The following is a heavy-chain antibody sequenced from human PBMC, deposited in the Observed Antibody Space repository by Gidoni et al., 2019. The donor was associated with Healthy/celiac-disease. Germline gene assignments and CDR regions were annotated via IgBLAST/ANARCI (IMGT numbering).Heavy chain of an antibody. J-gene: IGHJ5*02. CDR2: ISSSSSYT. D-gene: IGHD3-9*01. CDR3: AREGDILTEGWFDP. Sequence: QVQLVESGGGLVKPGGSLRLSCAASGFTFSDYYMSWIRQAPGKGLEWVSYISSSSSYTNYADSVKGRFTISRDNAKNSLYLQMNSLRAEDTAVYYCAREGDILTEGWFDPWGQGTLVTVSS. CDR1: GFTFSDYY. V-gene: IGHV3-11*05.